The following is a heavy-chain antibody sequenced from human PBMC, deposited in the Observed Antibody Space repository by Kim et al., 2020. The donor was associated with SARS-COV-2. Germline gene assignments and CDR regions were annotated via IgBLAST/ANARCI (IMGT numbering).Heavy chain of an antibody. CDR3: AKASRTGLATGY. Sequence: GGSLKISCQESGYTFSKYWIAWVRQTPDKGLEWVGIIYPDDSDTKYSPSFQGRVIISADTSSSTAFLQWRSLQASDTAMYYCAKASRTGLATGY. CDR2: IYPDDSDT. CDR1: GYTFSKYW. V-gene: IGHV5-51*01. J-gene: IGHJ4*03.